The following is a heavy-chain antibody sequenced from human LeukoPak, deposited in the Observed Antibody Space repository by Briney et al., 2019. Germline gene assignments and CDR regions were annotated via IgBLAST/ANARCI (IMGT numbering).Heavy chain of an antibody. CDR3: ARVRITMVRGVTIYYYYYYGMDV. Sequence: PSETLSLTCAVYGGSFSGYYWSWIHQPPGKGLEWIGEINHSGSTNYNPSLKSRVTISVDTSKNQFSLKLSSVTAADTAVYYCARVRITMVRGVTIYYYYYYGMDVWGQGTTVTVSS. CDR1: GGSFSGYY. CDR2: INHSGST. V-gene: IGHV4-34*01. D-gene: IGHD3-10*01. J-gene: IGHJ6*02.